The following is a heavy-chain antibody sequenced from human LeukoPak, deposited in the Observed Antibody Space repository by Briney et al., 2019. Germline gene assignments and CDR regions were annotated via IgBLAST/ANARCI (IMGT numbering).Heavy chain of an antibody. CDR2: FNPTYSTP. CDR3: ARDHYDSSGYYVSYFDY. V-gene: IGHV1-46*01. CDR1: GYTSSNYC. J-gene: IGHJ4*02. Sequence: GASMKLSCKASGYTSSNYCIHWLRQAPGQGFEWMGIFNPTYSTPIYAQTFEGRVTMTSDMSTSTFYMELSTLRSEDMAVYYCARDHYDSSGYYVSYFDYWGQGTLVTVSS. D-gene: IGHD3-22*01.